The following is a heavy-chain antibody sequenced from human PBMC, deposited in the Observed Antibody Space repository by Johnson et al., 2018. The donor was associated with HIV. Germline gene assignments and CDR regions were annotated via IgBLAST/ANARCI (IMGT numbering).Heavy chain of an antibody. J-gene: IGHJ3*02. V-gene: IGHV3-72*01. CDR2: ARNEANSYTI. CDR3: ARDRYCSGGSCYLRSRADAFDI. Sequence: VQLVESGGGLVQPGGSLRLSCDTSGFTFSDYFIDWVRQAPGRGLEWLGRARNEANSYTIEYAASVRGRFSISRDHSKNSVFLQMNSLKTEDTAVYYCARDRYCSGGSCYLRSRADAFDIWGQGTMVTVSS. CDR1: GFTFSDYF. D-gene: IGHD2-15*01.